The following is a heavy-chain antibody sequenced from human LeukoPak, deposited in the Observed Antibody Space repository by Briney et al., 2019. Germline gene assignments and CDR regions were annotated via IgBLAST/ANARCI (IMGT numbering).Heavy chain of an antibody. Sequence: SETLSLTCTVSGASISNYYWSWIVQPPGKGLEWIAYIYYSGNTNYNPSLKSRVTISLDTSKNQLSLKLSSVTAADTAVYYCARALRGAAAEGYWGQGTLVTVSS. CDR1: GASISNYY. D-gene: IGHD6-13*01. V-gene: IGHV4-59*01. CDR3: ARALRGAAAEGY. CDR2: IYYSGNT. J-gene: IGHJ4*02.